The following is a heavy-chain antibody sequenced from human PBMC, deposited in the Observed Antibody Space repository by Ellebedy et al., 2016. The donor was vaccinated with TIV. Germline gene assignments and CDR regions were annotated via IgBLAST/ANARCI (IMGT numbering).Heavy chain of an antibody. V-gene: IGHV3-30-3*01. CDR1: GFTFSSYT. CDR2: ISYDGSRE. Sequence: GESLKISCAASGFTFSSYTMHWVRQAPGKGLEWVASISYDGSREYYADSVKGRFTISRDNSKNTLYLQMNSLRADDTALYYCASLGYSSSWLSKPPSDYWGQGTLVTVSS. D-gene: IGHD6-13*01. J-gene: IGHJ4*02. CDR3: ASLGYSSSWLSKPPSDY.